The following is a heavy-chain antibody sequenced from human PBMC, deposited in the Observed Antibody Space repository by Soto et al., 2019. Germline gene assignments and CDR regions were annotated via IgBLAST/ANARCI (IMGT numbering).Heavy chain of an antibody. V-gene: IGHV3-30*18. CDR3: AKGGRQWLVTSDFNY. Sequence: VQLVESGGGVVQPGRSLRLSCAAGGFTFSDYAKHWVRQAPGKGLEWVAVVSHDGRNTHYADSVKGRFTISRDSSKNTVSLEMTSLRAEDTAVYYCAKGGRQWLVTSDFNYWGQGALVTVSS. J-gene: IGHJ4*02. CDR2: VSHDGRNT. D-gene: IGHD6-19*01. CDR1: GFTFSDYA.